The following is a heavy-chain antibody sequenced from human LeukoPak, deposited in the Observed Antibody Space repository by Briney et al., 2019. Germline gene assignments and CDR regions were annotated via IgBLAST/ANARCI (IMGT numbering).Heavy chain of an antibody. CDR3: ARADDDYDINY. V-gene: IGHV3-30*14. D-gene: IGHD3-22*01. CDR1: GFNLSSYA. Sequence: PGGSLRLSCAASGFNLSSYAMHWVRQAPGKGLEWVAVISYDGSNKYYADSLKGRFTVSRDNSKNTVYLQMNSLRADDTAVYYCARADDDYDINYWGQGTLVTVS. J-gene: IGHJ4*02. CDR2: ISYDGSNK.